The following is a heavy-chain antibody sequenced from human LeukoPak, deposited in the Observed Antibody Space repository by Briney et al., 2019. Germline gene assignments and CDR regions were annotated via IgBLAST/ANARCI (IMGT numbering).Heavy chain of an antibody. Sequence: GGSLRLSCAASGFTFSSYAMSWVRQAPGKGLEWVSAISGSGGSTYYADSVKGRFTISRDNSKNTLYLQMNSLRAEDTAVYYCAKDLIRGDTVMVIDYWGQGTLVTVSS. V-gene: IGHV3-23*01. CDR3: AKDLIRGDTVMVIDY. D-gene: IGHD5-18*01. J-gene: IGHJ4*02. CDR2: ISGSGGST. CDR1: GFTFSSYA.